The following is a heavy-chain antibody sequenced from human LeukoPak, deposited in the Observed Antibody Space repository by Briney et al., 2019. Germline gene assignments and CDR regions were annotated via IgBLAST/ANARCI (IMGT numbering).Heavy chain of an antibody. J-gene: IGHJ6*03. CDR1: GYTFTGYY. CDR3: ARDLELSRYYYYMDV. V-gene: IGHV1-2*02. CDR2: INPNSGGT. D-gene: IGHD3-16*02. Sequence: ASVKVSCKAPGYTFTGYYMHWVRQAPGQGLEWMGWINPNSGGTNYAQKFQGRVTMTRDTSISTAYMELSRLRSDDTAVYYCARDLELSRYYYYMDVWGKGTTVTVSS.